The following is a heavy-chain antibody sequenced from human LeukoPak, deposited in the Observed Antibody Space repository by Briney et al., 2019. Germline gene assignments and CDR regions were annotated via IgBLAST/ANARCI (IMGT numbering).Heavy chain of an antibody. CDR3: AREGAYGGELDY. J-gene: IGHJ4*02. V-gene: IGHV3-53*01. Sequence: PGGSLRLSCAASGFTVSSNYMSWVRQAPGKGLEWVSVIYSGGSTYHADSVKGRFTISRDNSKNTLYLQMTSLRAEATAVYYCAREGAYGGELDYWGQGTLVTVSS. CDR2: IYSGGST. CDR1: GFTVSSNY. D-gene: IGHD4-23*01.